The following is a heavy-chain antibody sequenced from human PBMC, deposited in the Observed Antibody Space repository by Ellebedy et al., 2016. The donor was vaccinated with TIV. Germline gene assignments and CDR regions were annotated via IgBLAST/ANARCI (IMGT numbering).Heavy chain of an antibody. CDR1: GGSISSSSYY. CDR2: IYYSGST. CDR3: AEGAYGMDV. V-gene: IGHV4-39*07. D-gene: IGHD4/OR15-4a*01. J-gene: IGHJ6*02. Sequence: SETLSLXCTVSGGSISSSSYYWGWIRQPPGKGLEWIGSIYYSGSTYYNPSLKSRVTISVDTSKNQFSLKLSSVTAADTAVYYCAEGAYGMDVWGQGTTVTVSS.